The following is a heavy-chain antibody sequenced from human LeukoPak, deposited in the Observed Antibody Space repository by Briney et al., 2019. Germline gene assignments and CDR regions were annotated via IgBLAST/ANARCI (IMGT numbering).Heavy chain of an antibody. D-gene: IGHD2-15*01. J-gene: IGHJ4*02. CDR1: GGSISNYY. V-gene: IGHV4-59*12. CDR2: INYSGST. CDR3: ARRGTAYCRGGNCYSDKYFDY. Sequence: KPSETLSLTGTVSGGSISNYYWSWIRQPPGKGLECLGYINYSGSTNYNPSLKSRVTISVDTSKNQFSLKLSSVTAADTAVYYCARRGTAYCRGGNCYSDKYFDYWGQGTQVTVSS.